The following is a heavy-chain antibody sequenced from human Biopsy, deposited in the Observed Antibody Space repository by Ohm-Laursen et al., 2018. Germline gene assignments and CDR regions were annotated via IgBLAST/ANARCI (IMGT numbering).Heavy chain of an antibody. CDR3: ARGPHSGSHSCFDY. D-gene: IGHD1-26*01. J-gene: IGHJ4*02. V-gene: IGHV1-69*01. Sequence: GSSVKVSCKPSGYTFTAFSVHWLRQAPGQGLEWMGGIIPMFGTANYAQMFQGRVTISADESTSTSYMELSSLTTEDTVIYYCARGPHSGSHSCFDYWGRGTLVTVSS. CDR2: IIPMFGTA. CDR1: GYTFTAFS.